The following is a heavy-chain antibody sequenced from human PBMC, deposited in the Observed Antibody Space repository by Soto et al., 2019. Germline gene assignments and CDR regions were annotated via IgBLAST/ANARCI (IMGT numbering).Heavy chain of an antibody. CDR3: TRGGDPYETGH. Sequence: QVQLQESGPGLVKPSETLSLTCTVPGGSVNIDTYYWSWIRQPPGKGLEWIGFIHYSGSTNYNPTPKGRVTKSVDTSKNKFSLKLASVNTAHTAIYYCTRGGDPYETGHWGQVNLVTVAS. J-gene: IGHJ4*02. D-gene: IGHD2-21*01. V-gene: IGHV4-61*01. CDR2: IHYSGST. CDR1: GGSVNIDTYY.